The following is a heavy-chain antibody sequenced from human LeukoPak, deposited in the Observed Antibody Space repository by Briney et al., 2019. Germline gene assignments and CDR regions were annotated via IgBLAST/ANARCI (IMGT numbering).Heavy chain of an antibody. Sequence: PGGSLRLSCAASGFTFSSYAMHWVRQAPGKGLEYVSAISSNGGSTYYANSVKGRCTISRDNSKNTLYLQMGSLKAEDMAVYYCARDVLIFPSSWSRRSRAVESYGMDVWGQGTTVTVSS. CDR1: GFTFSSYA. J-gene: IGHJ6*02. V-gene: IGHV3-64*01. CDR3: ARDVLIFPSSWSRRSRAVESYGMDV. D-gene: IGHD6-13*01. CDR2: ISSNGGST.